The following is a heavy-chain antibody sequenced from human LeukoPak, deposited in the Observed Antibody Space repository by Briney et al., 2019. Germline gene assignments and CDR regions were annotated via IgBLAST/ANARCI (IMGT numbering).Heavy chain of an antibody. CDR1: GYTFTSYG. CDR3: ARAGTRSYYYYYGMDV. CDR2: ISAYNGNT. D-gene: IGHD6-13*01. Sequence: ASVKVSCKASGYTFTSYGISWVRQAPGQGREWMGWISAYNGNTNYAQKLQGRVTMTTDTSTSTAYMELRSLRSDDTAVYYCARAGTRSYYYYYGMDVWGQGTTVTVSS. J-gene: IGHJ6*02. V-gene: IGHV1-18*01.